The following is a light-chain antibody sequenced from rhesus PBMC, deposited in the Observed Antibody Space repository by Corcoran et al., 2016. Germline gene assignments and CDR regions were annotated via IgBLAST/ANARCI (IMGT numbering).Light chain of an antibody. V-gene: IGKV1-22*01. CDR1: QSISSW. CDR2: KAS. CDR3: LQYSSSPLT. Sequence: DIQMTQSPSSLSASVGDTVTITCRASQSISSWLDWYQQKPGKAPKLLIYKASSLQSGVPSRFSGSGAGTDVTITISSLQPEEFATYYCLQYSSSPLTFGGGTKVELK. J-gene: IGKJ4*01.